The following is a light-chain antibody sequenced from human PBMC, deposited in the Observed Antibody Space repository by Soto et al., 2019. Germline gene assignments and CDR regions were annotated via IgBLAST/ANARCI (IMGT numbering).Light chain of an antibody. Sequence: EILLPQSQGPLSLSPGARASLSCRASQSFGGSYLAWYQQPPGQAPRLLIYGDSTRATGIPDRISGGASATNFPPTIRRLDPEYVALYYCQHYGRSRTFGQGTKVDIK. CDR3: QHYGRSRT. CDR1: QSFGGSY. V-gene: IGKV3-20*01. CDR2: GDS. J-gene: IGKJ1*01.